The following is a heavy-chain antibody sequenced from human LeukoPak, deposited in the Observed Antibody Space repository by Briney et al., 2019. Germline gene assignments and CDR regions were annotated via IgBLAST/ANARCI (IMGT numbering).Heavy chain of an antibody. J-gene: IGHJ4*02. CDR1: GGSISSYY. Sequence: SETLSLTCTVSGGSISSYYWSWIRQPAGKGLEWIGRIYTSGSTNYNPSLKSRVTMSVDTSKNQFSLKLSSVTAADTAVYYCARGESAAGNYYFDYWGQGTLVTVSS. D-gene: IGHD6-13*01. V-gene: IGHV4-4*07. CDR2: IYTSGST. CDR3: ARGESAAGNYYFDY.